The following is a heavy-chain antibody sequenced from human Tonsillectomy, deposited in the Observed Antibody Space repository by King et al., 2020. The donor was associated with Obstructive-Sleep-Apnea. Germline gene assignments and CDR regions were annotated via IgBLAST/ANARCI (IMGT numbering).Heavy chain of an antibody. Sequence: VQLVESGGGLVQPGGSLRLSCAASGFTFSSYAMSWVRQAPGKGLEWVSAISGSGGSTYYADSVKGRLTISRDNSKNTLYLQMNSLRAEDTAVYYCAKPYYYVSGSYEAFRTTQIYYFDYWGQGTLVTVSS. CDR3: AKPYYYVSGSYEAFRTTQIYYFDY. D-gene: IGHD3-10*01. V-gene: IGHV3-23*04. CDR2: ISGSGGST. J-gene: IGHJ4*02. CDR1: GFTFSSYA.